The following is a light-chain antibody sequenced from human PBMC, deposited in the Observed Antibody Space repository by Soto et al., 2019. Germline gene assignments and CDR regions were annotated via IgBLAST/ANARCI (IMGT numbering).Light chain of an antibody. J-gene: IGKJ3*01. V-gene: IGKV3-20*01. CDR2: GTS. CDR3: QQYGSSPLLT. CDR1: QNVNSNY. Sequence: EIMLTQSPGTLSLSPGERATLSCRASQNVNSNYLAWYQQKPGQAPRLLIYGTSSRATGIPDRFSGSGSGTDFTLTISRLEPEDFAVYYCQQYGSSPLLTFGPGTKVDIK.